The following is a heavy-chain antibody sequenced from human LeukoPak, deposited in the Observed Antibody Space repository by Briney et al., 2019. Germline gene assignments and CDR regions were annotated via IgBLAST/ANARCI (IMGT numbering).Heavy chain of an antibody. CDR3: ARNRLSGYSSRDWFDP. CDR1: GDSVSSNSAA. Sequence: SQTLSLTCAISGDSVSSNSAAWNWSRQSPSRGLEWLGRTYYRSKWYNDYAVSVKSRITINPDTSKNQFSLQLNSVTPEDTAVYYCARNRLSGYSSRDWFDPWGQGTLVTVSS. V-gene: IGHV6-1*01. J-gene: IGHJ5*02. CDR2: TYYRSKWYN. D-gene: IGHD6-13*01.